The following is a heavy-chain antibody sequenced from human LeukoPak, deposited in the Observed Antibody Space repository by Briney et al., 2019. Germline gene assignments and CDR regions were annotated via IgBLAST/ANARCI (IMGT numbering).Heavy chain of an antibody. J-gene: IGHJ4*02. D-gene: IGHD5-12*01. Sequence: PGGSLRLSCAASGFTFSNAWMSWVRQAPGKGLEWVGRIKSKTDGGTTDYAAPVKGRFTISRGDSKNTLYLQMNSLKTEDTAVYYCTTAVYSGYDPYFDYWGQGTLVTVSS. CDR2: IKSKTDGGTT. V-gene: IGHV3-15*01. CDR1: GFTFSNAW. CDR3: TTAVYSGYDPYFDY.